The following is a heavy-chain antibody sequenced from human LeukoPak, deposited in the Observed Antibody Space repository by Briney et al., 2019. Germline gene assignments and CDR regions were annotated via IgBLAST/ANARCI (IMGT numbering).Heavy chain of an antibody. Sequence: PSETLSLTCTVSGGSISSYYWSWIRQPPGKGLEWIGYIYYSGSTNYNPSLKSRVTISVDTSKNQFSLKLSSVTAADTAVYYCARAHYYDSNYFDYWGQGTLVTVSS. D-gene: IGHD3-22*01. CDR2: IYYSGST. CDR3: ARAHYYDSNYFDY. J-gene: IGHJ4*02. CDR1: GGSISSYY. V-gene: IGHV4-59*12.